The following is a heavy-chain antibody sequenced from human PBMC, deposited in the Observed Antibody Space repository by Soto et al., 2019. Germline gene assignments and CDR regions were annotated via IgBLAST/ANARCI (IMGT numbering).Heavy chain of an antibody. CDR1: GFTFSGYG. V-gene: IGHV3-33*01. CDR3: ARRFSSGWYADY. Sequence: QVQLVESGGGVVQPGRSLRLSCAASGFTFSGYGRHWVRQAPGKGLEWVAVIWYDGSNENYADTVKGRFTISRDNSKNTLYLQMNSLRDEDTAVYYCARRFSSGWYADYWGQGTLVTVSS. CDR2: IWYDGSNE. D-gene: IGHD6-19*01. J-gene: IGHJ4*02.